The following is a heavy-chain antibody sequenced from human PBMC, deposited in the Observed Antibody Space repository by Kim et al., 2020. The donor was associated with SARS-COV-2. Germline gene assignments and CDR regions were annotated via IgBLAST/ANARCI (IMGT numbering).Heavy chain of an antibody. D-gene: IGHD6-6*01. CDR3: ARGPRSSAYYFDY. V-gene: IGHV3-11*06. J-gene: IGHJ4*02. Sequence: YADSVKGRLTISRDKAKNSLYLQMNSLGAEDTAVYYCARGPRSSAYYFDYWGQGTLVTVSS.